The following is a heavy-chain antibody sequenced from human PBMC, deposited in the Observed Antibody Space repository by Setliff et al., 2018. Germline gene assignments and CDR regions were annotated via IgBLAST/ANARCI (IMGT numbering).Heavy chain of an antibody. Sequence: ASVKVSCKASGYTFANYGLHWVRQAPGQRLEWMGWINAGNGDTKFTQKFQDTITMTADTSASTAYMELSSLRSEDTAVYYCARGRSTYFIDVWGKGTTVTVSS. J-gene: IGHJ6*03. CDR1: GYTFANYG. V-gene: IGHV1-3*01. CDR3: ARGRSTYFIDV. CDR2: INAGNGDT.